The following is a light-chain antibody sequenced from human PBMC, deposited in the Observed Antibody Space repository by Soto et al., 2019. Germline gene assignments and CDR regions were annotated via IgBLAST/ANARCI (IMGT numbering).Light chain of an antibody. CDR2: DVT. CDR1: SGDVGGYDY. Sequence: QSVLTQPRSVSGSPGQSVTISCTGTSGDVGGYDYVSWYQQRPGKAPKLLIYDVTKRPSGVPDRFSGSKSGNTASLTISGLQSEDEADYYCCSYAGSYTFYILVTGTKLTVL. CDR3: CSYAGSYTFYI. J-gene: IGLJ1*01. V-gene: IGLV2-11*01.